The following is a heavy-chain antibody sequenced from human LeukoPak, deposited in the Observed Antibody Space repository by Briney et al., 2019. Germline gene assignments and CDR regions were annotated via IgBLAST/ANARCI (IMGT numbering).Heavy chain of an antibody. D-gene: IGHD4-17*01. CDR3: ARGPNGDYIGAFDM. CDR2: IRGCGGSA. Sequence: GGSLRLSCTASGFTFSAYAMMWVRQAPGKGPEWVSAIRGCGGSAFYADSVKGRFTISRDNAKYTLFLQMNSLRAEDTAVYYCARGPNGDYIGAFDMWGPGTMVTVSS. J-gene: IGHJ3*02. CDR1: GFTFSAYA. V-gene: IGHV3-23*01.